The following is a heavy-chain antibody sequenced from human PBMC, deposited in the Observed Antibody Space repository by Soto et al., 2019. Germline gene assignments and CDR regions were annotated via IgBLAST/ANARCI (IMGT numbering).Heavy chain of an antibody. V-gene: IGHV3-73*01. CDR1: GFTLSGSA. Sequence: GGSLRLSCAASGFTLSGSAIHWVRQASGKGLEWVGRIRTKANNYATAFGASVKGSFTISRDDSKNTPYLQMNSLKTEDTAVYYCTTGDIAVAGHKYGMDVWGQGTTVTV. D-gene: IGHD6-19*01. CDR2: IRTKANNYAT. CDR3: TTGDIAVAGHKYGMDV. J-gene: IGHJ6*02.